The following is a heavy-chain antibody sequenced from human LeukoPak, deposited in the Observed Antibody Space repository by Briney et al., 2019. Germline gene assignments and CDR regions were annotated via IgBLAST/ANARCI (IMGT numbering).Heavy chain of an antibody. CDR3: ARLDGVASGTIWWFDT. J-gene: IGHJ5*02. V-gene: IGHV5-51*01. CDR1: GYTFTSYW. Sequence: GESLKISCKGSGYTFTSYWIGWVRQMPGKGLEWMGIINPGDSDTSHSPSFQGQVIISADKSISTAYLQWSSLKASDTAIYYCARLDGVASGTIWWFDTWGQGTLLTVSS. D-gene: IGHD6-13*01. CDR2: INPGDSDT.